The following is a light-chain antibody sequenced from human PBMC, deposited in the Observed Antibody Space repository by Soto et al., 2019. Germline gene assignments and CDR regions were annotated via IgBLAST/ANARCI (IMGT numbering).Light chain of an antibody. CDR2: GVS. CDR3: SSYTDSSTL. J-gene: IGLJ1*01. Sequence: QSALTQPASVSESPGQSITISCTGTSSDVGSYNYVSWYQQHPGKAPKLMIYGVSDRPSGISSRFSGSKSGNTASLTISGLQTEDEADYYCSSYTDSSTLFGTGTKLTVL. CDR1: SSDVGSYNY. V-gene: IGLV2-14*01.